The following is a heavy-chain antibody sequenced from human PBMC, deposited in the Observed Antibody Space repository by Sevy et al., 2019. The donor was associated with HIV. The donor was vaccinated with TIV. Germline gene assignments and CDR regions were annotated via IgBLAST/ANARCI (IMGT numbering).Heavy chain of an antibody. CDR2: IRYDGSNK. Sequence: GGSLRLSCAASGFAFSSYGMHWVCQAPGKGLEWVAFIRYDGSNKYYADSVKGRFTISRDNSKNTLYLQMNSLRAEDTAVYYCAKDRGELEPDYYYGMDVWGQGTTVTVSS. D-gene: IGHD1-1*01. J-gene: IGHJ6*02. CDR1: GFAFSSYG. CDR3: AKDRGELEPDYYYGMDV. V-gene: IGHV3-30*02.